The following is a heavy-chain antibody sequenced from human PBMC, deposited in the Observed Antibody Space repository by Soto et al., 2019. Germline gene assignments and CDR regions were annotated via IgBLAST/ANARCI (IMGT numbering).Heavy chain of an antibody. J-gene: IGHJ6*01. V-gene: IGHV3-30-3*01. D-gene: IGHD2-15*01. CDR2: ISYDGSNK. CDR3: ARAGCDGGRCNTLVGVRYGMDV. CDR1: GFTFSSYA. Sequence: QVQLVESGGGVVQPGRSLRLSCAASGFTFSSYAMHWVRQAPGKGLEWVAVISYDGSNKYYADSVKGRFTISRDNSKNTLYLQMNSLRAEDTAVYYCARAGCDGGRCNTLVGVRYGMDVW.